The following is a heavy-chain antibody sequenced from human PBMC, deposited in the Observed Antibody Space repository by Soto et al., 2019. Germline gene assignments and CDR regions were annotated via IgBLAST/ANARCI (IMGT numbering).Heavy chain of an antibody. CDR2: IYHSGST. D-gene: IGHD6-13*01. J-gene: IGHJ4*02. Sequence: QVQLQESGPGLVKPSGTLSLTCAVSGDSISSRNWWTWVRQPPGKGLEWIGEIYHSGSTNYSPTLXSXVXIXLDMSKNQFSLKLTSVTAADTAVYYCARGGNVAAAGTIYLDSWGQGTLVTVSS. CDR1: GDSISSRNW. V-gene: IGHV4-4*02. CDR3: ARGGNVAAAGTIYLDS.